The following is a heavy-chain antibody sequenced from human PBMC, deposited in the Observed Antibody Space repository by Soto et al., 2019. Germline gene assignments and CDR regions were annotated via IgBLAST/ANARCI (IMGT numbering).Heavy chain of an antibody. J-gene: IGHJ6*02. D-gene: IGHD5-12*01. CDR3: ARIVVATIGYYYGMDV. CDR2: IYYSGST. Sequence: NPSETLSLTCTVSGGSISSGDYYWSWIRQPPGKGLEWIGYIYYSGSTYYNPSLKSRVTISVDTSKNQFSLKLSSVTAADTAVYYCARIVVATIGYYYGMDVWGQGTTVTVSS. CDR1: GGSISSGDYY. V-gene: IGHV4-30-4*01.